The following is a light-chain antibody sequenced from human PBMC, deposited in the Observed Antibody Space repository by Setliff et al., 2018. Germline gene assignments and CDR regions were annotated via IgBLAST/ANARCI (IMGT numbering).Light chain of an antibody. CDR1: TSDIGAYNY. J-gene: IGLJ1*01. CDR3: SSYSSRTTLDV. V-gene: IGLV2-14*03. Sequence: QSALTQPASVSGSPGQSITISCTGSTSDIGAYNYVAWYQHHPGKAPKLMIYDVSVRPSGVSSRFSGSKSGNTASLTISGLQAEDEADYYCSSYSSRTTLDVFGTGTKVTVL. CDR2: DVS.